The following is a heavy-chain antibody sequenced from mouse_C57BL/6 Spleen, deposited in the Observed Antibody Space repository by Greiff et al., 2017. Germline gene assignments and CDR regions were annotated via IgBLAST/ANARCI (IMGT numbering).Heavy chain of an antibody. J-gene: IGHJ4*01. Sequence: QVQLQQPGAELVMPGASVKLSCKASGYTFTSYWMHWVKQRPGQGLEWIGEIDPSDSYTNYNQKFKGKSTLTVDKSSSTAYMQLSSLTSEDSAVYYCARYVAGWDAMDYWGQGTSVTVSS. CDR1: GYTFTSYW. D-gene: IGHD4-1*01. V-gene: IGHV1-69*01. CDR2: IDPSDSYT. CDR3: ARYVAGWDAMDY.